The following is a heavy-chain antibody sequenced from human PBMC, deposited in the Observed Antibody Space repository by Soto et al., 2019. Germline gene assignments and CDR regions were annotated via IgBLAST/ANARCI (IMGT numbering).Heavy chain of an antibody. CDR2: ISYDGSDN. D-gene: IGHD4-17*01. CDR3: AKDLRATTVTSPYFYYYYMDV. J-gene: IGHJ6*03. Sequence: GGSQRHSCAAAWFTFVSHGVHWVPQAPGKGLGGVAVISYDGSDNYYADSVKGRFTISRDNSKLTLYLQMISLRAEDTAVYYCAKDLRATTVTSPYFYYYYMDVWGKGTTVTVSS. V-gene: IGHV3-30*18. CDR1: WFTFVSHG.